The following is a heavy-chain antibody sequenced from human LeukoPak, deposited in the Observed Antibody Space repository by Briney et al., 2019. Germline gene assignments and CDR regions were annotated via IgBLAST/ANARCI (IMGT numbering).Heavy chain of an antibody. J-gene: IGHJ3*02. Sequence: GASVKVSCKASGYTFTSYGISWVRQAPGQGLEWMGWISAYNGNTNYAQKLQGRVTMTTDTSTSTAYMELRSLRSDDTAVYYCAREARRGVEVKAFDIWGQGTMVTVSS. CDR3: AREARRGVEVKAFDI. CDR2: ISAYNGNT. V-gene: IGHV1-18*01. CDR1: GYTFTSYG. D-gene: IGHD1-1*01.